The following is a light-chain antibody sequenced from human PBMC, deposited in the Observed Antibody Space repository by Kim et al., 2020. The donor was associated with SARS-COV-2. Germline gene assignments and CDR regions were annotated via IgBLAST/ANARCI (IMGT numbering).Light chain of an antibody. Sequence: QRVTISCSGSTSNIGADYDLPWYQQFPGTAPKPLIYGNFKRPSGVPDRFSGSKSGTSASLAITGLQAEDEAEYYCQSYDSSLSGWVFGGGTQLTVL. CDR3: QSYDSSLSGWV. CDR2: GNF. V-gene: IGLV1-40*01. J-gene: IGLJ3*02. CDR1: TSNIGADYD.